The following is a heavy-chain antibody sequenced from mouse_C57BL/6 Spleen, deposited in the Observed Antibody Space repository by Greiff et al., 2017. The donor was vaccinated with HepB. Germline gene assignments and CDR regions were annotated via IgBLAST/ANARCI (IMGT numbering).Heavy chain of an antibody. Sequence: VQLQQPGAELVKPGASVKVSCKASGYTFTSYWMHWVKQRPGQGLEWIGRIHPSDSDTNYNQKFKGKATLTVDKSSSTAYMQLSSLTSEDSAVYYCAMSYDYDGYYFDYWGQGTTLTVSS. J-gene: IGHJ2*01. CDR3: AMSYDYDGYYFDY. CDR1: GYTFTSYW. CDR2: IHPSDSDT. V-gene: IGHV1-74*01. D-gene: IGHD2-4*01.